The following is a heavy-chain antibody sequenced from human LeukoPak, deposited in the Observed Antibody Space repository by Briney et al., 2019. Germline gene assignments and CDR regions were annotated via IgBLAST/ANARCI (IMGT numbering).Heavy chain of an antibody. CDR2: INHSGST. V-gene: IGHV4-34*01. CDR3: ARLAIFDILTGYRDGYYGMDV. J-gene: IGHJ6*02. D-gene: IGHD3-9*01. Sequence: SETLSLTCAVYGGAFSGYYWSWIRQPPGKGLKWIGEINHSGSTNYNPSLKSRVTISVDTSKNQFSLKLSSVTAADTAVYYCARLAIFDILTGYRDGYYGMDVWGQGTTVTVSS. CDR1: GGAFSGYY.